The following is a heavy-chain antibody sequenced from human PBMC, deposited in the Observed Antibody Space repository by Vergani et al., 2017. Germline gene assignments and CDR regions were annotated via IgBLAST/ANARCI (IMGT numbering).Heavy chain of an antibody. Sequence: QVQLQQWGAGLLKPSETLSLTCAVYGGPPSGYYWSWIRQPPGKDLEWIGEISESGSTNYNPSLKSRVTISIDTSKSHFSLKLSSVTAADTAVYYCARVVMYGWFDPWGQGTLVTVSS. D-gene: IGHD2-8*01. V-gene: IGHV4-34*01. CDR2: ISESGST. CDR3: ARVVMYGWFDP. CDR1: GGPPSGYY. J-gene: IGHJ5*02.